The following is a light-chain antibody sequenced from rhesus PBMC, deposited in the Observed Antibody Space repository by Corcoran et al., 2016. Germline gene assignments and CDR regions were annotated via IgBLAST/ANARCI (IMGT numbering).Light chain of an antibody. CDR1: SRDICGYSY. Sequence: QAALTQPRSVSWSPGQSVTISCSGTSRDICGYSYVSWYQQHPGTAPKLLIYEVTERPSGVSARFSGSKSGNTASLTISGLRAEDEADFYCSSYAGTNTFSVGGGTRLTVL. CDR3: SSYAGTNTFS. J-gene: IGLJ1*01. V-gene: IGLV2-32*02. CDR2: EVT.